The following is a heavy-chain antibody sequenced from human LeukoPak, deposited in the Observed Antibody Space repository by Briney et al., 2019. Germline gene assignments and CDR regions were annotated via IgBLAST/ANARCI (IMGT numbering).Heavy chain of an antibody. J-gene: IGHJ4*02. D-gene: IGHD4-17*01. CDR1: GFTFTNAW. V-gene: IGHV3-15*01. CDR3: PTDNNYGDYGLDY. Sequence: GGSLRLSCAASGFTFTNAWMSWVRQAPGKGPEWVGRIKRKTDGGTTDYAAPVKGRFTISRDDSKNTLYLQMNSLKSEDTALYYCPTDNNYGDYGLDYWGQGTLVTVSS. CDR2: IKRKTDGGTT.